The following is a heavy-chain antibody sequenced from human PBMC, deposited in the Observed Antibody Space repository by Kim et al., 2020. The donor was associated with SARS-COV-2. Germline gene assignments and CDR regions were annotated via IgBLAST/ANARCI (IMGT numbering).Heavy chain of an antibody. CDR2: ISGGGSGT. D-gene: IGHD2-15*01. V-gene: IGHV3-23*01. CDR1: GFTFSNYA. J-gene: IGHJ4*02. Sequence: GGSLRLSCAASGFTFSNYAMTWVRQAPGKGLEWVSSISGGGSGTQYADSVKGPSTISRDHSRKTLHLQMNSLRAEDTAVYYLAKGGGSDYPYYFDYWGQGALVTVSS. CDR3: AKGGGSDYPYYFDY.